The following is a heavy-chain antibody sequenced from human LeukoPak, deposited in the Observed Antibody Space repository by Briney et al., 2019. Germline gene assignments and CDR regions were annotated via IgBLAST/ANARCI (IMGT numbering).Heavy chain of an antibody. Sequence: ASVKVSCKASRSTFTNFYIHWVRQAPGQGFEWMGIINSFGGSITYAQKFQGRVTMTRDMSTSTVYMELSSLRSEDTAVYYCAARGGPFDYWGQGTLVTVSS. J-gene: IGHJ4*02. D-gene: IGHD3-16*01. CDR1: RSTFTNFY. CDR2: INSFGGSI. CDR3: AARGGPFDY. V-gene: IGHV1-46*01.